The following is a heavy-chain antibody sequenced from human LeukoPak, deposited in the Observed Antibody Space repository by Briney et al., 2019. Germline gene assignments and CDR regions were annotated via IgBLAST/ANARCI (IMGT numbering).Heavy chain of an antibody. V-gene: IGHV3-30*02. CDR1: GFTFSSYG. J-gene: IGHJ6*02. CDR3: AKDLHAFTRSFYYGMDV. Sequence: GGSLRLSCAASGFTFSSYGMHWVRQAPGKGLEWVALISFDGNNEYSADSVKGRFTISRHNSKNTLYLQMNSLRAEDTAVYYCAKDLHAFTRSFYYGMDVWGQGTTITVSS. CDR2: ISFDGNNE.